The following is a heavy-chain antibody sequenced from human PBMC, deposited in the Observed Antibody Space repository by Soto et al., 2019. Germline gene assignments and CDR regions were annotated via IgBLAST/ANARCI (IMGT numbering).Heavy chain of an antibody. CDR2: IYYSGST. D-gene: IGHD2-21*02. V-gene: IGHV4-31*03. CDR3: ARVCGGDCHNAFDI. Sequence: QVQLQESGPGLVKPSQTLYLTCTVSGGSISSGGYSWSWMRHPPGNGLEGIGYIYYSGSTYYNPSLKSRVTISVDTSKNQFSLKLSSVTAADTAVYYCARVCGGDCHNAFDIWGQGTMVTVSS. CDR1: GGSISSGGYS. J-gene: IGHJ3*02.